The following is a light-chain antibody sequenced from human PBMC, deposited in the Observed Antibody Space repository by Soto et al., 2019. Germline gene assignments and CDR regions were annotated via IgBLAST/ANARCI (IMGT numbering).Light chain of an antibody. CDR1: QSVGSL. Sequence: EIVLTQSPATLSLSPGEGATLSCRASQSVGSLLAWYQQKPGQAPRLVIYDASNRATGIPARFSGSGSGTDFTLTISSLEPDDVAVYYCQQRSNWPITFGQGTRLEIK. J-gene: IGKJ5*01. CDR3: QQRSNWPIT. CDR2: DAS. V-gene: IGKV3-11*01.